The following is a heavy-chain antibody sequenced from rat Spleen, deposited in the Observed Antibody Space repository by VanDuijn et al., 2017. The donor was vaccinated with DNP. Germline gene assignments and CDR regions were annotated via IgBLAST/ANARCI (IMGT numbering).Heavy chain of an antibody. V-gene: IGHV5-7*01. Sequence: EVQLVESGGGLIPPGRSLKLSCAVSGFTFSDYYMAWVRQAPAKGLEWVATISYDGSDIYYRDSVKGRFTMSRDNAKSTLYLQMDSLRSEDTATYYCARSRLPGYYPFACWGQGTLVTVSS. CDR1: GFTFSDYY. D-gene: IGHD1-4*01. J-gene: IGHJ3*01. CDR3: ARSRLPGYYPFAC. CDR2: ISYDGSDI.